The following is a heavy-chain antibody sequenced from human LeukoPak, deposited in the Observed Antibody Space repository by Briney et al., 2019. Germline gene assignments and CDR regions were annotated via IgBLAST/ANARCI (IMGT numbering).Heavy chain of an antibody. J-gene: IGHJ4*02. CDR2: ISSSGSTI. Sequence: GGSLRLSCAASGFTFSDYYMSWIRQAPGKGLEWVSYISSSGSTIYYADSVKGRFTISRDNAKNSLYLRMNSLRAEDTAVYYCARTEEGPWFRPLDYWGQGTLVTVSS. CDR1: GFTFSDYY. CDR3: ARTEEGPWFRPLDY. D-gene: IGHD3-10*01. V-gene: IGHV3-11*01.